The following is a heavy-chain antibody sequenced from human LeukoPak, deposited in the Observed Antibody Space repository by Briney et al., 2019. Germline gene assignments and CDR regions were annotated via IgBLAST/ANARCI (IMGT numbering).Heavy chain of an antibody. CDR3: ARGRGWGTFDI. J-gene: IGHJ3*02. CDR2: IGTAGDT. D-gene: IGHD3-10*01. V-gene: IGHV3-13*04. CDR1: GFTFSSYD. Sequence: GGSLRLSCAASGFTFSSYDMHWVRQGTGKGLEWVSAIGTAGDTYYPGSVKGRFTSSRENAKNSLYLQTNSLRVGDTAVYYCARGRGWGTFDIWGQGTMATVSS.